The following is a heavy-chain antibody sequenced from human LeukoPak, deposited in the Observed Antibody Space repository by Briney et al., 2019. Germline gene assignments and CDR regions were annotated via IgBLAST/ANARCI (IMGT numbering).Heavy chain of an antibody. D-gene: IGHD3-10*01. CDR3: ARDRASRGVYFDY. J-gene: IGHJ4*02. CDR1: GGAVSSYF. CDR2: LHNSGTT. V-gene: IGHV4-4*07. Sequence: SETLSLTCTVSGGAVSSYFWSWIRQPAGEGLEWIGHLHNSGTTNYNPSLQSRVTMSIDTSKNQFSLRLTSVTAADTAVYYCARDRASRGVYFDYWGQGTLDTVSS.